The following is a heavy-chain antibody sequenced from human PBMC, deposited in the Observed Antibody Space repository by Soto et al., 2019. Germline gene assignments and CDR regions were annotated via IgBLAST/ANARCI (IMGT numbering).Heavy chain of an antibody. J-gene: IGHJ4*02. Sequence: EVQLVETGGGLIYPGGSLRLSCAASGFSVSGDTMNWVRQAPGKGLEWISAIYSGGNTNDAGSVKGRFTISRDTSKNTLYLQMNSLRVDDTAVYYCARHAWLENWGQGTLVTVSS. CDR1: GFSVSGDT. D-gene: IGHD3-9*01. V-gene: IGHV3-53*02. CDR2: IYSGGNT. CDR3: ARHAWLEN.